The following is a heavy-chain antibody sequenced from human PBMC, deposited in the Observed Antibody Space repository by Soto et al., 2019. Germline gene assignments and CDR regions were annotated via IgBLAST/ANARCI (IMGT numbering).Heavy chain of an antibody. D-gene: IGHD3-22*01. Sequence: PGGSLRLSCAASGFTFRNYGMNWVRQAPGKGLEWVSYIGLGSSTKYYADSVEGRFTISRDNAKNSLYLQMNSLRAEDTAVYYCARDQLYYNDISGRPLNAFDFWGQGTMVTISS. J-gene: IGHJ3*01. CDR2: IGLGSSTK. CDR3: ARDQLYYNDISGRPLNAFDF. V-gene: IGHV3-48*01. CDR1: GFTFRNYG.